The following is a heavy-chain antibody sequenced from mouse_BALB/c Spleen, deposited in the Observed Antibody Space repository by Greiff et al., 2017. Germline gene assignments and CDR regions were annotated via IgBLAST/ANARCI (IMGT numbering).Heavy chain of an antibody. CDR2: IYPSDSYT. D-gene: IGHD1-1*01. Sequence: VQLQQPGAELVRPGASVKLSCKASGYTFTSYWINWVKQRPGQGLEWIGNIYPSDSYTNYNQKFKDKATLTVDKSSSTAYMHLSSPTSEASAVYSCTSDYSCSYGYFDVWGEGTTVTVSS. V-gene: IGHV1-69*02. CDR1: GYTFTSYW. CDR3: TSDYSCSYGYFDV. J-gene: IGHJ1*01.